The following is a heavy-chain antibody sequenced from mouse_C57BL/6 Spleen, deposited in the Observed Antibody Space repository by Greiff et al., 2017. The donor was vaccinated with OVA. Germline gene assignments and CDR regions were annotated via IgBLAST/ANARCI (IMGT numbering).Heavy chain of an antibody. CDR3: AGDRGTTMDY. J-gene: IGHJ4*01. CDR2: FTRSGET. Sequence: QVQLKESGPGLVKPSQSLFLTCSITGFPFTSGYYWIWIRQPPGKPLEWMGYFTRSGETFYNPSLQSPISITRDTSKNQFFLQMNSATTEDTAMYYCAGDRGTTMDYWGQGTSVTVSS. D-gene: IGHD1-1*01. V-gene: IGHV12-3*01. CDR1: GFPFTSGYY.